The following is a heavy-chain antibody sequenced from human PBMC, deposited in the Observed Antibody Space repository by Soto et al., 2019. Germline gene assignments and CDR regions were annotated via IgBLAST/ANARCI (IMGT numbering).Heavy chain of an antibody. D-gene: IGHD1-26*01. CDR2: INPNSGGT. V-gene: IGHV1-2*04. CDR1: GYTFTGYY. Sequence: ASVKVSCKASGYTFTGYYMHWVRQAPGQGLEWMGWINPNSGGTNYAQKFRGWVTMTRDTSISTAYMELSRLRSDDTAVYYCARTKAEIVGATYYYYYGMDVWGQGTTVTVSS. J-gene: IGHJ6*02. CDR3: ARTKAEIVGATYYYYYGMDV.